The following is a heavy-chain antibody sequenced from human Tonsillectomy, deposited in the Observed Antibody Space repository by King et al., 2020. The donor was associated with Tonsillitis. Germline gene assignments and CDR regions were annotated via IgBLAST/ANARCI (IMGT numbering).Heavy chain of an antibody. Sequence: VQLQQWGAGLLKPSETLSLTCAVYGGSFSGYYWSWIRQPPGKGLEWIGEINHSGSTNYNPSLKSRVTVSVDTSKNQFSLKLSSVTAADTAVYYCAGGVFRGVINWFDPWGQGTLVTVSS. CDR2: INHSGST. CDR1: GGSFSGYY. J-gene: IGHJ5*02. V-gene: IGHV4-34*01. CDR3: AGGVFRGVINWFDP. D-gene: IGHD3-10*01.